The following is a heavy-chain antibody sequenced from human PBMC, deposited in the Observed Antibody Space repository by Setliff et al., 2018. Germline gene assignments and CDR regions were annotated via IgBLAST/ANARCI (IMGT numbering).Heavy chain of an antibody. CDR1: GESFSGHY. CDR2: INHSGST. J-gene: IGHJ4*02. D-gene: IGHD2-21*02. CDR3: ARGFDVCGGGACYTDGPYYFDY. V-gene: IGHV4-34*01. Sequence: SETLSLTCAVYGESFSGHYWSWIRQPPGKGLKWIGEINHSGSTNYNPSLKSRVTISVDTSKNQFSLKLSSVAAADTAVYYCARGFDVCGGGACYTDGPYYFDYWGLGTLVTVSS.